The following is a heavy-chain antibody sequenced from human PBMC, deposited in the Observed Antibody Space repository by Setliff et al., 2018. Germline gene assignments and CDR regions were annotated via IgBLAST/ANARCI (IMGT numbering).Heavy chain of an antibody. CDR1: GYRFSTYW. V-gene: IGHV5-51*01. Sequence: GESLKISCKGSGYRFSTYWIGWVRQMPGKGLEYMGIIYPADSDTTYSPSFQGQVTISADKSISTAFLQWSSLKASDTAMYYCARMTGPYYHYYSMDVWGKGTKVTVSS. CDR3: ARMTGPYYHYYSMDV. J-gene: IGHJ6*03. D-gene: IGHD3-9*01. CDR2: IYPADSDT.